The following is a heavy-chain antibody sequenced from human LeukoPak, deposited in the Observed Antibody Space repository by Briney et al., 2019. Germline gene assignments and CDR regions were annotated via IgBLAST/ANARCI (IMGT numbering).Heavy chain of an antibody. CDR2: IGGSGGST. D-gene: IGHD4-23*01. J-gene: IGHJ4*02. CDR3: AKLLGGNKNFDY. V-gene: IGHV3-23*01. CDR1: GFTFSSYA. Sequence: GSLRLSCAASGFTFSSYAMSWVRQAPGKGLEWVSAIGGSGGSTYYAASVKGRFTISRDNSKNTLFLQMNSLRAEDTAVYYCAKLLGGNKNFDYWGQGTLVTISS.